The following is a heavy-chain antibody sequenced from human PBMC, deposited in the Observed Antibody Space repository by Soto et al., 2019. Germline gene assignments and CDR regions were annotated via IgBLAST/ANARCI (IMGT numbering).Heavy chain of an antibody. CDR3: ARDSVTIYGMAV. D-gene: IGHD3-3*01. V-gene: IGHV1-2*06. J-gene: IGHJ6*02. Sequence: ASLKVSCKASGYTFTGYYMHCVRQAPGQGLEWMGRIDPNSGGTNYAQKFQGRVTMTRDTSISTAYMELSRLRSDDTAVYYCARDSVTIYGMAVWGQGTTVTVSS. CDR1: GYTFTGYY. CDR2: IDPNSGGT.